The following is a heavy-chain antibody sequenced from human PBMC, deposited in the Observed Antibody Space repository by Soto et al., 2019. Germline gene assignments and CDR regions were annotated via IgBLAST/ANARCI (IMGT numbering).Heavy chain of an antibody. CDR3: ATGGHNDGYNFYHGMDV. Sequence: QVQVVQSGAEVKKPGSSVKVSCKVSGGIFTNNAISWVRQAPGQGIEWLGGVIPLFDTAYYAQIFRCRLRISADGATTTAYMELSGLTSADTAVYFCATGGHNDGYNFYHGMDVWGQGTTVTVS. J-gene: IGHJ6*02. D-gene: IGHD5-18*01. CDR1: GGIFTNNA. CDR2: VIPLFDTA. V-gene: IGHV1-69*01.